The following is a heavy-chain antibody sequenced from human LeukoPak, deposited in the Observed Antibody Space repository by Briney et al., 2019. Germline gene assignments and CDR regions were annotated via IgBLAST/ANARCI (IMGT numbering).Heavy chain of an antibody. Sequence: PGESLSLSCTVSGFTFSSCWLNWVRHGRGQGQEWVANIKEYGSEKNYLDSVKGRSTISRDNAKNSLYLQMNILRAEDTAVYYCARGGVRHVEYWGQGNLVTVSS. CDR2: IKEYGSEK. D-gene: IGHD2/OR15-2a*01. CDR1: GFTFSSCW. V-gene: IGHV3-7*05. J-gene: IGHJ4*02. CDR3: ARGGVRHVEY.